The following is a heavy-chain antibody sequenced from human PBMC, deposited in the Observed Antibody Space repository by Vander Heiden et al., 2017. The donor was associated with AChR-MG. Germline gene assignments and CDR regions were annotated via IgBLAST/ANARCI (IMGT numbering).Heavy chain of an antibody. CDR1: GGSFSGYY. D-gene: IGHD3-16*01. CDR2: INHSGST. V-gene: IGHV4-34*01. Sequence: QVQLQQWGAGLLKPSETLSLTCAVYGGSFSGYYWSWIRQPPGKGLEWIGEINHSGSTNYNPSLKSRVTISVDTSKNQFSLKLSSVTAADTAVYYCARGQVGEGNWFDPWGQGTLVTVSS. CDR3: ARGQVGEGNWFDP. J-gene: IGHJ5*02.